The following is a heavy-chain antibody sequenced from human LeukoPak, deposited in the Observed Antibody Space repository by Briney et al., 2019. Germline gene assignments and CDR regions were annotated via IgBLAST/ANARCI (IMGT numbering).Heavy chain of an antibody. V-gene: IGHV4-39*01. CDR3: ARLSYGSGSHYNFYFDF. D-gene: IGHD3-10*01. Sequence: SETLSLTCTVPGGSISSGSHYWGWIRQPPGKELEWIGNIYYSGNSYYNPSLKSRVTISVDASKNQFSLNLSSVTAADTAVYYCARLSYGSGSHYNFYFDFWGQGTLVTVSA. CDR1: GGSISSGSHY. CDR2: IYYSGNS. J-gene: IGHJ4*02.